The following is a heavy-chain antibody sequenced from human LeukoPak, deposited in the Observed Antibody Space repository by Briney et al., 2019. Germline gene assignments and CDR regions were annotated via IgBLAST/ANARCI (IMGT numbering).Heavy chain of an antibody. Sequence: XXXPGXGLEWVSXXSGSGGSTYYADSVKGRFTLSRDNSKNTLYLQMNNLRAEDTAVYYCVKERDCSTTSCYPIDYWGQGTLVTVSS. D-gene: IGHD2-2*01. J-gene: IGHJ4*02. CDR2: XSGSGGST. CDR3: VKERDCSTTSCYPIDY. V-gene: IGHV3-23*01.